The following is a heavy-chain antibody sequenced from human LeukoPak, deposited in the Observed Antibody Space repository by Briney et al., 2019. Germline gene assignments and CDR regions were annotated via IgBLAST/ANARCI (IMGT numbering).Heavy chain of an antibody. Sequence: SETLSLTCTVSGYSISSGYYWGWIRQPPGKGLEWIGSIYHSGSTYYNPSLKSRVTMSVDTSKNQFSLKLSSVTAADTAVYYCARGIPHYYYYMDVWGKGTTVTVSS. CDR1: GYSISSGYY. CDR2: IYHSGST. CDR3: ARGIPHYYYYMDV. V-gene: IGHV4-38-2*02. D-gene: IGHD6-13*01. J-gene: IGHJ6*03.